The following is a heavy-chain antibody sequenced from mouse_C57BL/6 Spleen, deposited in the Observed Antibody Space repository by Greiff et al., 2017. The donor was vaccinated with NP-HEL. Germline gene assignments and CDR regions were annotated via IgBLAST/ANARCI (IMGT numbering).Heavy chain of an antibody. CDR1: GYSITSGYY. J-gene: IGHJ1*03. CDR2: ISYDGSN. V-gene: IGHV3-6*01. D-gene: IGHD2-4*01. CDR3: ARRGDYHWYFDV. Sequence: EVKVEESGPGLVKPSQSLSLTCSVTGYSITSGYYWNWIRQFPGNKLEWMGYISYDGSNNYNPSLKNRISITRDTSKNQFFLKLNSVTTEDTATYYCARRGDYHWYFDVWGTGTTVTVSS.